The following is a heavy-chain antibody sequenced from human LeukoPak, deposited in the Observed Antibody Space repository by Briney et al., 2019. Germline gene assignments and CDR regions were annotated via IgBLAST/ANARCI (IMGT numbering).Heavy chain of an antibody. J-gene: IGHJ6*02. CDR1: GFTLSSYW. V-gene: IGHV3-7*01. CDR2: IKQDGSEK. CDR3: ARVSSMIVVVITIVHYGMDV. D-gene: IGHD3-22*01. Sequence: PGGSLRLSCAASGFTLSSYWMSWVRHAPGKGVEWVANIKQDGSEKYYADSVKGRYTISRDNAKNSLYLQMNSLRAEDTAVYYCARVSSMIVVVITIVHYGMDVWGQGTTVTVSS.